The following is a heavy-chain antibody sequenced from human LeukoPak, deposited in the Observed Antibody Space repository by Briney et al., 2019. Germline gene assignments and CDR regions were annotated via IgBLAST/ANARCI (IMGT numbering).Heavy chain of an antibody. Sequence: GGSLRLSCAASGFTFSDYGIHWVRQAPGKGLEWVAFTRSDGTNKYYTDSVKGRLTISRDISKNTLYLQMNSLRPDDTATYFCAREIGTYPDYNWFDPWGQGTLVTVSS. CDR3: AREIGTYPDYNWFDP. V-gene: IGHV3-30*02. D-gene: IGHD1-1*01. J-gene: IGHJ5*02. CDR2: TRSDGTNK. CDR1: GFTFSDYG.